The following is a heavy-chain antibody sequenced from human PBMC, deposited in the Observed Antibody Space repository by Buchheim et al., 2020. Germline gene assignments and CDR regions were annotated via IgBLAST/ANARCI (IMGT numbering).Heavy chain of an antibody. Sequence: QVQLVQSGAEVKKPGASVKVSCKASGYTFTSYAMHWVRQAPGQRLEWMGWINAGNGNTKYSQKFQGRVTITRDKSASTAYMELSSLRSEDTAVYYCARWSFGCRSTSCQDYYYGMDVWGQGTT. CDR3: ARWSFGCRSTSCQDYYYGMDV. J-gene: IGHJ6*02. D-gene: IGHD2-2*01. CDR1: GYTFTSYA. CDR2: INAGNGNT. V-gene: IGHV1-3*01.